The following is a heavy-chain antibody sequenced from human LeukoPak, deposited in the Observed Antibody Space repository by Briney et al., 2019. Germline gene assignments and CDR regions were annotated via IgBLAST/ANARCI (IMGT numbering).Heavy chain of an antibody. Sequence: PGGSLRLSCEASGLIFRSYWMAWVRQAPGKGLEWVANIKPDGSDRYYVDSVKGRFTISRDNAKNSLYLQLNSLRVEDTAVYYCAGGYAWGPGTLVTVSS. CDR2: IKPDGSDR. CDR1: GLIFRSYW. D-gene: IGHD5-18*01. J-gene: IGHJ4*02. V-gene: IGHV3-7*01. CDR3: AGGYA.